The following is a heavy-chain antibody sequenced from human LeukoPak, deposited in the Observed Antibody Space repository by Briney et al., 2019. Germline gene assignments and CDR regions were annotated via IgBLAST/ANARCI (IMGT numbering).Heavy chain of an antibody. Sequence: SETLSLTCTVSGGSISSSSYYWGWIRQPPGTGLERIGSIYYSGSSNYNPSLKSRVTISVDTSKNQFSLKLSPVTAADPAVYYCARAGSRTPNYWGQGTLVTVSS. J-gene: IGHJ4*02. CDR1: GGSISSSSYY. CDR3: ARAGSRTPNY. D-gene: IGHD2-2*01. V-gene: IGHV4-39*07. CDR2: IYYSGSS.